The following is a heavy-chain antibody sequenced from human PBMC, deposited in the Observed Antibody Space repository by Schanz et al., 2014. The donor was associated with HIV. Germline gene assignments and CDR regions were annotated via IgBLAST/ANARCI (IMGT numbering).Heavy chain of an antibody. D-gene: IGHD3-10*01. J-gene: IGHJ6*02. Sequence: QVQLVESGGGLVNPGGSLRLSCAASGFTFSDYYMAWIRQAPGKGLECISYFSGGGTTIYYADSVKGQFTISRDNSKNTLYLQMNSLRAEDTAVYYCARDREYYYGSGSRDYYYYGMDVWGQGTTVTVSS. CDR2: FSGGGTTI. CDR1: GFTFSDYY. V-gene: IGHV3-11*04. CDR3: ARDREYYYGSGSRDYYYYGMDV.